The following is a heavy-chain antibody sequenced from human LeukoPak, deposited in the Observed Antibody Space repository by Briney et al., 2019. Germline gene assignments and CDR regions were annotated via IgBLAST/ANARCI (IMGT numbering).Heavy chain of an antibody. CDR2: ISSNSSTI. V-gene: IGHV3-48*04. J-gene: IGHJ4*02. Sequence: GGSLRLSCTASGFTFSTYIMNWVRQAPGKGLEWISYISSNSSTIYYADSVKGRFTISRDNAKNSLHLQMNSLRAEDTAVYYCARDYYDSRGYYTGAQWGQGTLVTVSS. D-gene: IGHD3-22*01. CDR1: GFTFSTYI. CDR3: ARDYYDSRGYYTGAQ.